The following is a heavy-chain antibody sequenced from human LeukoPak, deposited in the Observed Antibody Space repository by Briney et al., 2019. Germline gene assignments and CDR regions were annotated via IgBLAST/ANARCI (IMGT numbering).Heavy chain of an antibody. V-gene: IGHV4-39*01. CDR3: GRRNYGVPIEY. D-gene: IGHD4-17*01. CDR1: GGSITTSSYY. CDR2: IYWSGNT. J-gene: IGHJ4*02. Sequence: SETLSLTCTVSGGSITTSSYYWGWIRQLPGKGLEWIGSIYWSGNTFYNPSLKSRVTISRDTSKNQFSLKVTSVTAADTAVYYCGRRNYGVPIEYWGQGHLVTVSS.